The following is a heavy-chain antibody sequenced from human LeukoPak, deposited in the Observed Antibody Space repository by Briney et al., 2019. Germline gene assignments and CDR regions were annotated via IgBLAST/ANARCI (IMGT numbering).Heavy chain of an antibody. CDR2: IYPGDSDT. Sequence: GESLKISCKGSGYSFTSYWIGWVRQMPGKGLEWLGIIYPGDSDTRYSPSFQGQVTISADKPISTAYLQWSSLKASDTAMYYCARAIAVSGRYYYYYMDVWGKGTTVTVSS. CDR1: GYSFTSYW. V-gene: IGHV5-51*04. J-gene: IGHJ6*03. CDR3: ARAIAVSGRYYYYYMDV. D-gene: IGHD6-19*01.